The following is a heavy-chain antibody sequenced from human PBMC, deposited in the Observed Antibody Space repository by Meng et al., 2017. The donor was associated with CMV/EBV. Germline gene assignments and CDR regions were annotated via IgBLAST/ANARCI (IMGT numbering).Heavy chain of an antibody. V-gene: IGHV1-24*01. J-gene: IGHJ3*02. CDR1: GYTLTELS. Sequence: ASVKVSCKVSGYTLTELSMHWVRQAPAKGLEWMGGFDPEDGETIYAQKFQGRVTMTEDTSTDTAYMELSSLRSEDTAVYYCATLYYYDSSPPGETNDAFDIWGQGTMVTVSS. D-gene: IGHD3-22*01. CDR2: FDPEDGET. CDR3: ATLYYYDSSPPGETNDAFDI.